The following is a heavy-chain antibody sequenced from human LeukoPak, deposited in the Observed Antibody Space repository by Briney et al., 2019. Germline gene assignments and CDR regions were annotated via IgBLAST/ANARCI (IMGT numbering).Heavy chain of an antibody. D-gene: IGHD2-2*01. J-gene: IGHJ4*02. CDR1: GGSISSSSYY. V-gene: IGHV4-39*01. Sequence: SETLSLTCTVSGGSISSSSYYWGWIRQPPGKGLECIGSIYYSGSTYYNPSLKSRVTISVDTSKNQFSLKLSAVTAADTAVYYCARLEAFCSSTSCYGIDYWGQGTLVTVSS. CDR2: IYYSGST. CDR3: ARLEAFCSSTSCYGIDY.